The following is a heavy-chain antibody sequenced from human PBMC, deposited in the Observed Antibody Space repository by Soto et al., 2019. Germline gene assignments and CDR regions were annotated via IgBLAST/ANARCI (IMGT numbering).Heavy chain of an antibody. V-gene: IGHV2-5*02. J-gene: IGHJ5*02. CDR2: IYWDDDK. Sequence: QITLKESGPTLVKPTQTLTLTCTFSGFSLSTSGVGVGWIRQPPGKALEWLAPIYWDDDKRYSPSLKSRLTITKDTSKNQVVLTMTNMDPVDTSTYYCAHRRVGRQLALGWFDPWGQGTLVTVSS. D-gene: IGHD6-13*01. CDR1: GFSLSTSGVG. CDR3: AHRRVGRQLALGWFDP.